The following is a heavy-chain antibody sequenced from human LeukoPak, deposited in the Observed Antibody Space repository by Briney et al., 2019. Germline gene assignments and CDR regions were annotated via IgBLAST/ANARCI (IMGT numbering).Heavy chain of an antibody. V-gene: IGHV1-46*01. CDR2: INPSGGST. CDR1: GYPFTAYY. D-gene: IGHD5-18*01. CDR3: ARDGISRYGAFDI. J-gene: IGHJ3*02. Sequence: ASVKVSCKAFGYPFTAYYMYWVRQAPGQGPEWMGIINPSGGSTSYAQKFQGRVTMTRDMSTNTVYMELSSLRSDDTAVYYCARDGISRYGAFDIWGHGTMFTVSS.